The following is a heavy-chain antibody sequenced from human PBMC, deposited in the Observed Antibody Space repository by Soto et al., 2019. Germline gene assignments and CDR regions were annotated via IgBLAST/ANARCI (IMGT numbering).Heavy chain of an antibody. D-gene: IGHD2-15*01. CDR2: ISNSGSGI. CDR3: VKHYGGNKPGRYFHF. CDR1: GFTFDNYG. J-gene: IGHJ4*02. V-gene: IGHV3-23*01. Sequence: EVQLLESGGGLAQSGGSLRLSCEVSGFTFDNYGMSWVRQAPGEGLEWVSSISNSGSGIYYAHSVKGRFTISRDNSKSTLFLQMSSLRVDDTAVYYCVKHYGGNKPGRYFHFWGQGTLVTVSS.